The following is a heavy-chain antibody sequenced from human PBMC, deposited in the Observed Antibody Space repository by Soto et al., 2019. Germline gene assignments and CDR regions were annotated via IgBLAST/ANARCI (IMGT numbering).Heavy chain of an antibody. D-gene: IGHD6-6*01. V-gene: IGHV4-31*03. CDR3: GSAHGMDV. CDR1: GVSLSGSRYY. CDR2: TRYGGIP. Sequence: QVQLQESGPGLVEPSQTLSLTCTVSGVSLSGSRYYWSWIRQVPGKGLEWIGFTRYGGIPYHNPSLKSRATISVQSSKNQFSLRLTSLTAADTGVYYCGSAHGMDVWGRGTTVIVSS. J-gene: IGHJ6*02.